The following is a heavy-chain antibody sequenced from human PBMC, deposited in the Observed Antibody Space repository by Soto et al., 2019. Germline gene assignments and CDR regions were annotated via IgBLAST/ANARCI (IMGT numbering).Heavy chain of an antibody. J-gene: IGHJ4*02. V-gene: IGHV3-48*02. CDR3: ARVGSSGWYGDFDS. D-gene: IGHD6-19*01. Sequence: EVQLVESGGGLIQPGGSLRLSCAASGFTFSSYSMNWVRQAPGKGLEWVSYISSSRSTIYYADSVKGRFTISRDNAKNSLYLQMNGLRDEDTAVYYCARVGSSGWYGDFDSWGQGTLVTVSS. CDR1: GFTFSSYS. CDR2: ISSSRSTI.